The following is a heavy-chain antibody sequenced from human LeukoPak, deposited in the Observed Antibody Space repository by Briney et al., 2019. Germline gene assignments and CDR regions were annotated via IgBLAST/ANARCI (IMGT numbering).Heavy chain of an antibody. CDR2: IYPGDSRT. Sequence: GESLKISCKVSGYSFSSYCIGWVRQTPGKGLEWMGIIYPGDSRTRYSPSFQGQVTISADTSINTAYLQWSSLKASDTAVYYCARWLVVGDPWGFDPWGQGTLVTVSS. J-gene: IGHJ5*02. D-gene: IGHD2-15*01. CDR1: GYSFSSYC. CDR3: ARWLVVGDPWGFDP. V-gene: IGHV5-51*01.